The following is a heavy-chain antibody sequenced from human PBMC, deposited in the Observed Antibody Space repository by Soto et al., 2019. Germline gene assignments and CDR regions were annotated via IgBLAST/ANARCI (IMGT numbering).Heavy chain of an antibody. CDR3: AKSIGVMVYATTARYYYGMDV. CDR2: ISGSGGST. J-gene: IGHJ6*02. CDR1: GFTFSSYA. D-gene: IGHD2-8*01. V-gene: IGHV3-23*01. Sequence: GGSLRLSCAASGFTFSSYAMSWVRQAPGKGLGWVSAISGSGGSTYYADSVKGRFTISRDNSKNTLYLQMNSLRAEDTAVYYCAKSIGVMVYATTARYYYGMDVWGQGTTVTVSS.